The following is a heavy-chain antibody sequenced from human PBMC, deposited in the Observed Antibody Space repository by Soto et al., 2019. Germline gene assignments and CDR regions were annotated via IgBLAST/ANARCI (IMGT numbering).Heavy chain of an antibody. CDR2: IIPILGIA. CDR3: ARDPGYYDSSGYVDY. Sequence: QVQLVQSGAEVKKPGSSVKVSCKASGVTFSSYTISWVRQAPGQGLEWMGRIIPILGIANYAKKFQGRVKISADKYTSTAYMELSSLRSEDTAVYYCARDPGYYDSSGYVDYWGQGTLVTVSS. V-gene: IGHV1-69*08. J-gene: IGHJ4*02. D-gene: IGHD3-22*01. CDR1: GVTFSSYT.